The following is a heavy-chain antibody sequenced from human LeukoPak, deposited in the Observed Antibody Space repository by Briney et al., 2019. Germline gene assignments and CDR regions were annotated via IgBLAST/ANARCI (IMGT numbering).Heavy chain of an antibody. Sequence: GGSLRLSCAASGFTFSSYGMLWVRQAPGKGLEWVALIWYDGSNKYYADSVKGRFTISRDNSKNTLYLQMNSLRAEDTAVYYCARDRGVVGEFDSWGQGTLVTVSS. CDR2: IWYDGSNK. CDR1: GFTFSSYG. V-gene: IGHV3-33*01. J-gene: IGHJ4*02. D-gene: IGHD2-15*01. CDR3: ARDRGVVGEFDS.